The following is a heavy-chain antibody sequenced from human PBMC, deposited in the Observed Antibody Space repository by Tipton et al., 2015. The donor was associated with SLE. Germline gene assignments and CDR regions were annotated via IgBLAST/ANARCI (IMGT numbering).Heavy chain of an antibody. V-gene: IGHV4-34*01. Sequence: TLSLTCAVYGGSFSGYYWSWIRQPPGKGLEWIGEINHSGSTNYNPSLKSRVTISVDTSKNQFSLKLSSVTAADTAVYYCARDGQLWSGFDYWGQGTLVTVSS. CDR1: GGSFSGYY. CDR2: INHSGST. CDR3: ARDGQLWSGFDY. D-gene: IGHD5-18*01. J-gene: IGHJ4*02.